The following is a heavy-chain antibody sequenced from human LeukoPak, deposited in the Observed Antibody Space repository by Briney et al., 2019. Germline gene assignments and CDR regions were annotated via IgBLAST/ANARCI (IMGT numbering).Heavy chain of an antibody. Sequence: ASVKVSCKASGYTFTDYYVHWVRQAPGHGLEWMGWINSNSGSTSYAQNFQGRVTMTRDTSISTLYVELSSLRSDDTAVYYCARVRVYSSGWNFDYWGQGTLVTVSS. CDR1: GYTFTDYY. V-gene: IGHV1-2*02. D-gene: IGHD6-19*01. CDR3: ARVRVYSSGWNFDY. J-gene: IGHJ4*02. CDR2: INSNSGST.